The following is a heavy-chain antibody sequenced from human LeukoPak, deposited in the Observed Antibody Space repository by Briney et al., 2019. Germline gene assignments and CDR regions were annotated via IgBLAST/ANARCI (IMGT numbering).Heavy chain of an antibody. D-gene: IGHD3-10*01. V-gene: IGHV1-8*01. J-gene: IGHJ6*02. Sequence: ASVKVSCKTSGYSFSTFDINWVRQATGQGLEWMGWMNPNSGNTNYEQKFQGRLTMTRDTSISTAYMELSSLRSEDRGVYYCARGGILVQGVTILYGGDVWGQGSTVTVS. CDR2: MNPNSGNT. CDR3: ARGGILVQGVTILYGGDV. CDR1: GYSFSTFD.